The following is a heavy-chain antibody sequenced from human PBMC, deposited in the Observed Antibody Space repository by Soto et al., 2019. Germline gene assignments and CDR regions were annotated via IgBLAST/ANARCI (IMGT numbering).Heavy chain of an antibody. J-gene: IGHJ4*02. CDR2: MNPNSGNT. Sequence: GASVKVSCKASGYTFTSYDINWVRQATGQGLEWMGWMNPNSGNTGYAQKFQGRVTMTRNTSISTAYMELSSLRSEDTAVYYCARVLLTGNDYGDYLLVFDYWGQGTLVTVSS. CDR1: GYTFTSYD. CDR3: ARVLLTGNDYGDYLLVFDY. D-gene: IGHD4-17*01. V-gene: IGHV1-8*01.